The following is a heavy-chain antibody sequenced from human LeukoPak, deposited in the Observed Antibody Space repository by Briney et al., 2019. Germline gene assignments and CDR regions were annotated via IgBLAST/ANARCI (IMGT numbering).Heavy chain of an antibody. CDR2: NYPGDSDT. CDR1: GYRFTSYW. Sequence: GGALEISWKGSGYRFTSYWIGWVRQVPGEGVGGVGINYPGDSDTRYSPSFQGQVTISADKCISTAYLQWSSLKASDTAMYYCARRNDTYYYYYMDVWGKGTTVTVSS. J-gene: IGHJ6*03. CDR3: ARRNDTYYYYYMDV. V-gene: IGHV5-51*01. D-gene: IGHD1-1*01.